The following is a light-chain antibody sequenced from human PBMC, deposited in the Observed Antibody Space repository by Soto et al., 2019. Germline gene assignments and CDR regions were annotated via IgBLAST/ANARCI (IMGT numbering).Light chain of an antibody. CDR3: LQSDSVPRL. CDR1: HHISDY. CDR2: DAS. Sequence: DIQMTQSPSSLSASVGDRVTITCQASHHISDYLNWYQQRPGKAPKLLIYDASNLQTGVPIRLRGSGSGTHFTLTIISLQPEEAATYYGLQSDSVPRLFGGGTNVDI. J-gene: IGKJ4*01. V-gene: IGKV1-33*01.